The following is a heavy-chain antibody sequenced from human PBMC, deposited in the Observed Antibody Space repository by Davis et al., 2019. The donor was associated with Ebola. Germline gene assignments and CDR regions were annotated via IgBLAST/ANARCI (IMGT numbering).Heavy chain of an antibody. J-gene: IGHJ4*02. CDR2: ISAYNGNT. CDR1: GYTFTGYY. D-gene: IGHD6-19*01. Sequence: ASVKVSCKASGYTFTGYYMHWVRQAPGQGLEWMGWISAYNGNTNYAQKLQGRVTMTTDTSTSTAYMELRSLRSEDTAVYYCARDRVYSSGYDYWGQGTLVTVSS. CDR3: ARDRVYSSGYDY. V-gene: IGHV1-18*04.